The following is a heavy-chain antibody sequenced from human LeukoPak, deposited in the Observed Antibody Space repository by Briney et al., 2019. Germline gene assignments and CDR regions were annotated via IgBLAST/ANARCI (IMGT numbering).Heavy chain of an antibody. CDR3: AKELVVPAAMYYYYYMDV. CDR1: GFTFSSYG. D-gene: IGHD2-2*01. V-gene: IGHV3-30*18. Sequence: PGRSLRLSCAASGFTFSSYGMHWVRQAPGKGLEWVAVISYDGSNKYYADSVKGRFTISRDNSKNTLYLQMNSLRAEDTAVYYCAKELVVPAAMYYYYYMDVWGKGTTVTVSS. CDR2: ISYDGSNK. J-gene: IGHJ6*03.